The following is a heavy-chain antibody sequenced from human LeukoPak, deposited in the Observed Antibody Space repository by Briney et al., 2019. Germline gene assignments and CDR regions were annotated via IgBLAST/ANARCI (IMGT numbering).Heavy chain of an antibody. V-gene: IGHV3-21*01. Sequence: GGSLRLSCAASAFTFRNYAMSWVRQAPGKGLEWVSSISSSSSYIYYADSVKGRFTISRDNAKNSLYLQMNSLRAEDTAVYYCARTAGAGDYWGQGTLVTVSS. D-gene: IGHD3-10*01. J-gene: IGHJ4*02. CDR1: AFTFRNYA. CDR3: ARTAGAGDY. CDR2: ISSSSSYI.